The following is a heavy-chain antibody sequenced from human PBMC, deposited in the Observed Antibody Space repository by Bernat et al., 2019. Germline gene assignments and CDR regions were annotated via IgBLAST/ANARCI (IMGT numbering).Heavy chain of an antibody. D-gene: IGHD2-15*01. V-gene: IGHV3-73*02. CDR1: GFTFSGST. Sequence: EVQLVESGGDLVQPGGSLKPSCAASGFTFSGSTMHWVRQASGRGLEWVGRIRSKVDKYATESAVSVEGRFTITRDESKNTAYLQMNRLKTEDTAEYCCTRRYCSAGKCYSDYWGQGTLVTVSS. CDR3: TRRYCSAGKCYSDY. CDR2: IRSKVDKYAT. J-gene: IGHJ4*02.